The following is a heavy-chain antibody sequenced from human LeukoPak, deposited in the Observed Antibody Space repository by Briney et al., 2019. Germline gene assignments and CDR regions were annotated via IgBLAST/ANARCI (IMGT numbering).Heavy chain of an antibody. CDR3: ARSPYCSGGSCYGPDAFDI. D-gene: IGHD2-15*01. CDR2: ISSSGSTI. Sequence: GGSLRLSCAASGFTFSSYETNWVRQAPGKGLEWVSYISSSGSTIYYADSVKGRFTISRDNAKNSLYLQMNSLRAEDTAVYYCARSPYCSGGSCYGPDAFDIWGQGTMVTVSS. J-gene: IGHJ3*02. V-gene: IGHV3-48*03. CDR1: GFTFSSYE.